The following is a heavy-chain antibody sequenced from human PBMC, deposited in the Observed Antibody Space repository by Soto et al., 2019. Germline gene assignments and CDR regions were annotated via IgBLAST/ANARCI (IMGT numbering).Heavy chain of an antibody. CDR1: GGSISSSSYY. V-gene: IGHV4-39*01. D-gene: IGHD2-2*01. CDR2: IYYSGST. Sequence: SETLSLTCTVSGGSISSSSYYWGWIRQPPGKGLEWIGSIYYSGSTYYNPSLKSRVTISVDTSKNQFSLKLSSVTAADTAVYYCARQSSPGGVYYYGMDVWGQGTTVTVSS. J-gene: IGHJ6*02. CDR3: ARQSSPGGVYYYGMDV.